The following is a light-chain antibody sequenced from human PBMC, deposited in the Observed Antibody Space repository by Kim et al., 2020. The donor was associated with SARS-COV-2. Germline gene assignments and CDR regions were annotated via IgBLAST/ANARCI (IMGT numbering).Light chain of an antibody. CDR3: QSYDSSLSGSV. CDR1: SSDIGAGYD. Sequence: GVTISCTGSSSDIGAGYDVHWYQQLPGTAPKLLIYGNSNRPSGVPDRFSGSKSGTSASLAITGLQAEDEADYYCQSYDSSLSGSVFGGGTQLT. V-gene: IGLV1-40*01. CDR2: GNS. J-gene: IGLJ2*01.